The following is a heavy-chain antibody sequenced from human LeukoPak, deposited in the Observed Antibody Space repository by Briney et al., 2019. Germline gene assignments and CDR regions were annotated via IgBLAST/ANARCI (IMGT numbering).Heavy chain of an antibody. CDR1: GYIFISYD. CDR3: ARVYDFWSGYSYYYYYMGV. J-gene: IGHJ6*03. CDR2: MNPNSGNT. D-gene: IGHD3-3*01. Sequence: SSVKVSCKASGYIFISYDINWVRQATGQGLDWMGWMNPNSGNTGYAQKFQGRVTITRNTSISTAYMELSSLRSEDTAVYYCARVYDFWSGYSYYYYYMGVWGTGITVTASS. V-gene: IGHV1-8*03.